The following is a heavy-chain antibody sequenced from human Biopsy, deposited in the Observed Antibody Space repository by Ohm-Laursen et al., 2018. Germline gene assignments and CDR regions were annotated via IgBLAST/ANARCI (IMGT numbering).Heavy chain of an antibody. J-gene: IGHJ6*02. CDR1: GFTFSDYY. V-gene: IGHV3-11*01. D-gene: IGHD5-24*01. CDR3: ARDVEGFYSYAMDV. CDR2: ITSGGSTT. Sequence: SLRLSRAASGFTFSDYYMSWIRQAPGKGLEWVSYITSGGSTTDYADSVKGRFTISRDNAKSSLFLQMNSLRAEDTAVYYCARDVEGFYSYAMDVWGQGTTVTVSS.